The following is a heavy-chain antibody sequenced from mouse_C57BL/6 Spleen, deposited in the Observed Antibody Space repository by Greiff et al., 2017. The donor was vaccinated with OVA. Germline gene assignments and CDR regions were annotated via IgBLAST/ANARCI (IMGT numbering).Heavy chain of an antibody. CDR2: IDPANGNT. J-gene: IGHJ4*01. CDR1: GFNIKNTY. V-gene: IGHV14-3*01. Sequence: EVQLQQSVAELVRPGASVKLSCTASGFNIKNTYMHWVKQRPEQGLEWIGRIDPANGNTKYAPKFKGKATITADTSSNTAYLQLSSLISEDTAIYYCSYYYGSSHYAMDYWGQGTSVTVSS. D-gene: IGHD1-1*01. CDR3: SYYYGSSHYAMDY.